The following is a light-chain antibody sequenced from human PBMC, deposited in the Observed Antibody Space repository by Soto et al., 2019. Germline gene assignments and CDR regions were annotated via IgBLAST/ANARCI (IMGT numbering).Light chain of an antibody. J-gene: IGKJ1*01. CDR1: QSVNRY. Sequence: EIVLTQSPATLSFSPGERATLSCWARQSVNRYLVWYQQKPGQAPRLLMYDASKRATGIPARFSGSGAGTDFTLTSSSLEPEDFAGYYCQQRDIWPWTVGQKTNVQIK. V-gene: IGKV3-11*01. CDR2: DAS. CDR3: QQRDIWPWT.